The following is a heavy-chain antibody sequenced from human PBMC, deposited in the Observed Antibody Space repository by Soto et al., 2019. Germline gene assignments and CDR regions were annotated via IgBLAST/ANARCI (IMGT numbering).Heavy chain of an antibody. V-gene: IGHV3-15*01. CDR3: TTDGRGWGSAYDY. CDR1: GFTFSNAW. D-gene: IGHD6-19*01. Sequence: GGSLRLSCAASGFTFSNAWMSWVRQAPGKGLEWVGRIKSKTDGGTTDYAAPVKGRFTISRDDSKNTLYLQMNSLKTEDTAVYYCTTDGRGWGSAYDYWGQGTLVTVSS. CDR2: IKSKTDGGTT. J-gene: IGHJ4*02.